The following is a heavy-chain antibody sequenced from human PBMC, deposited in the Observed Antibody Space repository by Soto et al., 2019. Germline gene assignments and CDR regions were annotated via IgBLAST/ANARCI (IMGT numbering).Heavy chain of an antibody. CDR1: GGTFSSYA. V-gene: IGHV1-69*13. J-gene: IGHJ3*02. Sequence: SVKVSCKASGGTFSSYAISWMRQAPGQGLEWMGGIIPIFGTANYAQKFQGRVTITADESTSTAYMELSSLRSEDTAVYYCARTFIDSSGYKHHDAFDIWGQGTMVTVSS. CDR3: ARTFIDSSGYKHHDAFDI. D-gene: IGHD3-22*01. CDR2: IIPIFGTA.